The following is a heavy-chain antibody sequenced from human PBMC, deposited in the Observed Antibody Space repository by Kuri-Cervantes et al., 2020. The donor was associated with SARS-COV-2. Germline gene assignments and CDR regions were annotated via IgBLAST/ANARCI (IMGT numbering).Heavy chain of an antibody. V-gene: IGHV4-34*01. J-gene: IGHJ4*02. CDR2: INHSGST. D-gene: IGHD3-22*01. CDR1: GGSFSGNW. CDR3: ARGPQLEPDSSGYYYFDY. Sequence: ESLKISCAVYGGSFSGNWWTWIRQPPGKGLEWIGEINHSGSTNYNPSLKSRVTISVDTSKNQFSLNLNSVTAADTAVYYCARGPQLEPDSSGYYYFDYWGQGTLVTVSS.